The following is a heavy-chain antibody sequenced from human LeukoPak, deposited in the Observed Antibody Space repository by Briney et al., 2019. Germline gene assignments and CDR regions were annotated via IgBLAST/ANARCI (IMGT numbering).Heavy chain of an antibody. CDR1: GGSFSGYY. V-gene: IGHV4-34*01. CDR3: ARGSGSSWTDY. D-gene: IGHD6-13*01. J-gene: IGHJ4*02. Sequence: SETLSLTCAVYGGSFSGYYWSWIRQPPGKGLEWIGEINHSGSTNYNPSLKSRVTISVDTSKNQFSLKLSSVTAADTAVYYCARGSGSSWTDYWGQGTLVTVSS. CDR2: INHSGST.